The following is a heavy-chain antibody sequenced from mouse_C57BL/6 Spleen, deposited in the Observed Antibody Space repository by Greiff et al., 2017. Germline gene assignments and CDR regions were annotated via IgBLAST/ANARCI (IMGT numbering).Heavy chain of an antibody. J-gene: IGHJ4*01. CDR3: GRREGATLVTTYAMDG. Sequence: QVQLQQSGPGLVQPSQSLSITCTVSGFSLTSYGVHWVRQSPGKGLEWLGVIWSGGSTDYNAAFISRLGISKNNSKRQVFFQMNSLQADDTTIYYYGRREGATLVTTYAMDGWGQGASVTVSS. D-gene: IGHD2-2*01. CDR1: GFSLTSYG. CDR2: IWSGGST. V-gene: IGHV2-2*01.